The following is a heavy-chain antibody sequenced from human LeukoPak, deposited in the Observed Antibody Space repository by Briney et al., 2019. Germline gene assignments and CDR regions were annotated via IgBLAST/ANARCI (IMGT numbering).Heavy chain of an antibody. CDR1: GYTFTNYA. CDR2: INTNTGNP. J-gene: IGHJ1*01. V-gene: IGHV7-4-1*02. Sequence: GASVKVSCKASGYTFTNYAINWVRQAPGQGLEWMGWINTNTGNPTYVQGFTGRFVFSLDTSVSTACLQISSLKAEDTAVYYCARTLTVAGGKYFQHWGQGTLVTVSS. D-gene: IGHD6-13*01. CDR3: ARTLTVAGGKYFQH.